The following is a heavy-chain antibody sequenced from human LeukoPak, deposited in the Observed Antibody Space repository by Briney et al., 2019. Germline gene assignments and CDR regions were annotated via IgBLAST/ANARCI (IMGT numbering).Heavy chain of an antibody. CDR1: GGSFSGYY. CDR3: ARRGGGFDY. Sequence: SETLSLTCALYGGSFSGYYWSWIREPPGKGLEWIGEINHSGSTNYNPSLKSRVTISVDTSKNQFSLKLSSVTAADTAVYYCARRGGGFDYWGQGTLVTVSS. J-gene: IGHJ4*02. D-gene: IGHD3-16*01. CDR2: INHSGST. V-gene: IGHV4-34*01.